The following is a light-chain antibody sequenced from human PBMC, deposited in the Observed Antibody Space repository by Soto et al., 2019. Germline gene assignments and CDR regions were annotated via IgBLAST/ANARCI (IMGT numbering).Light chain of an antibody. CDR1: SSDVGGYNY. CDR3: CSYAGSYTWV. J-gene: IGLJ3*02. V-gene: IGLV2-11*01. CDR2: DVS. Sequence: QSALTQPRSVSGSPGQSVTISCTGTSSDVGGYNYVSWYQQHPGKAPKLRIYDVSKRPSGVPDRFSGSKSGNTASLSISGLQAEGGADYYCCSYAGSYTWVFGGGTKLTVL.